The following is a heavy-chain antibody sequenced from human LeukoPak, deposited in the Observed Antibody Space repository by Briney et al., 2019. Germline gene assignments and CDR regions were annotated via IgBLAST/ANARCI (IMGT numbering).Heavy chain of an antibody. V-gene: IGHV3-30-3*01. J-gene: IGHJ4*02. CDR3: TRGYSYGLGALFDY. CDR1: GFTFSSYA. D-gene: IGHD5-18*01. CDR2: ISYDGSNK. Sequence: AGGSLRLSCAVSGFTFSSYAMHWVRQAPGKGLEWVAVISYDGSNKYYADSVKGRFTISRDNSKNTLYLQMNSLRAEDTAVYYCTRGYSYGLGALFDYWGQGTLVTVSS.